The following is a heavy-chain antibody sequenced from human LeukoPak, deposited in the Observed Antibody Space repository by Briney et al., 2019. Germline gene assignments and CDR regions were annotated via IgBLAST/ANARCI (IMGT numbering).Heavy chain of an antibody. CDR2: IYTSGST. D-gene: IGHD4/OR15-4a*01. V-gene: IGHV4-61*02. CDR3: ARSGANRYNWFDP. J-gene: IGHJ5*02. CDR1: GGSISSGSYY. Sequence: SQTLSLTCTVSGGSISSGSYYWSWIRQPAGKGLEWIGRIYTSGSTNYNPSLKSRVTISVDTSKNQFSLKLSSVTAADTAVYYCARSGANRYNWFDPWGQGTLVTVSS.